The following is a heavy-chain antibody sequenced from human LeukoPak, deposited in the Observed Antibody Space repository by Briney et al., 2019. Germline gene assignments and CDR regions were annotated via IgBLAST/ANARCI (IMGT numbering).Heavy chain of an antibody. CDR1: GFAFSSYW. V-gene: IGHV3-21*01. CDR3: ARMYSSSPQFDY. D-gene: IGHD6-6*01. CDR2: ISSSSYI. Sequence: GGSLRLSCVASGFAFSSYWMSWVRQAPGKGLEWVSSISSSSYIYYADSVKGRFTISRDNAKNSLYLQMNSLRAEDTAVYYCARMYSSSPQFDYWGQGTLVTVSS. J-gene: IGHJ4*02.